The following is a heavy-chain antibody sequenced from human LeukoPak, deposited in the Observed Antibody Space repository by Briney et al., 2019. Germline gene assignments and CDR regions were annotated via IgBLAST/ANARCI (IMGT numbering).Heavy chain of an antibody. J-gene: IGHJ6*03. V-gene: IGHV4-59*11. D-gene: IGHD3-10*01. Sequence: SETLSLTCTVSGGSSSSHYWGWIRQPPGKGLEWIGYIYYSGSTKNNPSLKSRVTISVDTSKNQFSLKLSSVTAADTAVYYCARDGLNTMVRGKIHYYYMDVWGKGTTVTISS. CDR2: IYYSGST. CDR3: ARDGLNTMVRGKIHYYYMDV. CDR1: GGSSSSHY.